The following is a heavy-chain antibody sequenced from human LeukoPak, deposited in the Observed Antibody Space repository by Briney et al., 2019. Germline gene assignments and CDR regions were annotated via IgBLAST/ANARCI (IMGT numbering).Heavy chain of an antibody. V-gene: IGHV4-31*03. D-gene: IGHD3-22*01. J-gene: IGHJ5*02. Sequence: PSETLSLTCTVSGGSISSGGYYWSWIRQHPGKGLEWIGYIYYSGSTYYNPSLKSRVTISVDTSKNQFSLKLSSVTAADTAVYYCAGGSFPRWVVVVSENWFDPWGQGTLVTVSS. CDR1: GGSISSGGYY. CDR3: AGGSFPRWVVVVSENWFDP. CDR2: IYYSGST.